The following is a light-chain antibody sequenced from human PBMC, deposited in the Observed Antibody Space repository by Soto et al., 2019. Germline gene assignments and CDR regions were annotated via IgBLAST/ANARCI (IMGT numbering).Light chain of an antibody. CDR1: SSDVGGYNY. J-gene: IGLJ1*01. CDR2: EVS. CDR3: SSYTRSSPYV. Sequence: QSALTQPASVSGSPGQSITISCTGTSSDVGGYNYVSWYQQHPGKAPKLMIYEVSNRPSGVSNRFSGSKSGNTASLTISGLQAEDESDYYCSSYTRSSPYVFGTATKVTVL. V-gene: IGLV2-14*01.